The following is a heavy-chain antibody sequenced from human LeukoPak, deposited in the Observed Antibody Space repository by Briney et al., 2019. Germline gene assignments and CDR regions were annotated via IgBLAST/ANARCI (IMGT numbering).Heavy chain of an antibody. Sequence: SETLSLTCTVSGGSISTYYWSWIRQPPGKGLEWMGYFYYSGSTNYNPSLKSRTTISLDTSKSQFSLKLNSVTAADTAVYYCARDGDYDWYFDLWGRGTLVTVSS. CDR2: FYYSGST. J-gene: IGHJ2*01. V-gene: IGHV4-59*01. CDR1: GGSISTYY. CDR3: ARDGDYDWYFDL. D-gene: IGHD4-17*01.